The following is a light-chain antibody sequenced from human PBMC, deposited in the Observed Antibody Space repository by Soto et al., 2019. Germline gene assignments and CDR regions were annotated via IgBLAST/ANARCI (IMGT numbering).Light chain of an antibody. Sequence: DIVMTQSPDSLAVSLGERATINCKSSQNILHNSNNKKYLSWYQQKPGQPPKLLIYWASTRESGVPDRFSGGGSGTDFTLTISKLQAEDVAVYYCQQYYSALYTFGQGTKLEIK. CDR2: WAS. J-gene: IGKJ2*01. CDR3: QQYYSALYT. CDR1: QNILHNSNNKKY. V-gene: IGKV4-1*01.